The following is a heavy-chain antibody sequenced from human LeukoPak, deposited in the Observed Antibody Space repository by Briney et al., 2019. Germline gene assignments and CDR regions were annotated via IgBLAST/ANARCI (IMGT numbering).Heavy chain of an antibody. Sequence: ASVKVSCQVSGYTLTELSMHWVRQPPGKGLEWMGGFDPEDGETIYAQKFQGRVTMTEDTSTDTAYMELSSLRSEDTAVYYCATLGYPRFTFDIWGQGTMVTVSS. CDR2: FDPEDGET. V-gene: IGHV1-24*01. J-gene: IGHJ3*02. CDR3: ATLGYPRFTFDI. D-gene: IGHD5-12*01. CDR1: GYTLTELS.